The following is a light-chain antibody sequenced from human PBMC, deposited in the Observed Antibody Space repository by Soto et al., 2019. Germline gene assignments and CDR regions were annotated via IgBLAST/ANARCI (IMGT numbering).Light chain of an antibody. CDR1: RSDIGSYNL. V-gene: IGLV2-14*02. J-gene: IGLJ3*02. CDR2: DVS. CDR3: SSYTGSSTS. Sequence: QPVLTQPASVSGSPGQSITISCTGTRSDIGSYNLVSWYQQHPGKAPKLIIYDVSFRPSGISDRFSGSKSGNTASLTISGLQAEDEADYFCSSYTGSSTSFGGGTKVTVL.